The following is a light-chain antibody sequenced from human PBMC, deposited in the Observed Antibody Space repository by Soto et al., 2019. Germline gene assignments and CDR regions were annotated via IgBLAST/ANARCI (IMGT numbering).Light chain of an antibody. CDR3: QQYNNWPLT. CDR1: QSVSSN. CDR2: GAS. V-gene: IGKV3-15*01. Sequence: EIVMTQSPATLSVSPVERSTLSCIASQSVSSNLGWYQQKPGQAPRLLIYGASTRAAGIPARFSGGGSETEFTLTISSVQSEDFAVYYCQQYNNWPLTFGGGTKVDIK. J-gene: IGKJ4*01.